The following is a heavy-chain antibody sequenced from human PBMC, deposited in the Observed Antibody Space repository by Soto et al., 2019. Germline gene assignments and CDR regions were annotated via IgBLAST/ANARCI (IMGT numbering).Heavy chain of an antibody. CDR2: IYYSGST. Sequence: PSETLSLTCTVSGGSISSGDYYWSWIRQPPGKGLEWIGYIYYSGSTYYNPSLKSRVTISVDTSKNQFSLKLSSVTAADTAVYYCARRRVVTAIHYYYYYGMDVWGQGTTVT. V-gene: IGHV4-30-4*01. CDR1: GGSISSGDYY. CDR3: ARRRVVTAIHYYYYYGMDV. D-gene: IGHD2-21*02. J-gene: IGHJ6*02.